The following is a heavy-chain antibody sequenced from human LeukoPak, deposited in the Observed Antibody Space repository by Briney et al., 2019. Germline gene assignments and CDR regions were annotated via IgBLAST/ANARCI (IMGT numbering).Heavy chain of an antibody. J-gene: IGHJ4*02. V-gene: IGHV3-30*01. CDR1: GFTFSHYA. Sequence: QPGRSLRLSCAASGFTFSHYAMRWVRQAPGKGLEWVAVISHDGSHQYSADSVKGRLTISRDNSRHTLFLQMNSLRPEDTAVYYCARARNGTLKYWGQGTLVTVSS. D-gene: IGHD1-26*01. CDR2: ISHDGSHQ. CDR3: ARARNGTLKY.